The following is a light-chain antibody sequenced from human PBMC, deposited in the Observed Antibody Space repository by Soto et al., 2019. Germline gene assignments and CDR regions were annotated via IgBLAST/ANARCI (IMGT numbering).Light chain of an antibody. CDR2: EVS. V-gene: IGLV2-14*01. Sequence: QSALTQPASVSGSPGQSITISCTGTSSDVGCYNYVSWYQQHPGKAPKLIIYEVSNRPSGVSNRCSGSRSGNTASLTISGLQAEDGSDDYGNPYTGKSTGVFGTGTKRTVL. CDR1: SSDVGCYNY. CDR3: NPYTGKSTGV. J-gene: IGLJ1*01.